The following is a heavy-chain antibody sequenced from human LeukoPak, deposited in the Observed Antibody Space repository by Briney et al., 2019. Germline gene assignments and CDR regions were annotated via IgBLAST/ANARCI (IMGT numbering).Heavy chain of an antibody. D-gene: IGHD3-22*01. CDR3: ARDYYDPYYYYYYMDV. CDR1: GGSISSGGYY. Sequence: SETLSLTCTVSGGSISSGGYYWSWIRQHPGKGLEWIGYIYYSGSTYYNPSLKSRVTISVDTSKNQFSLKLSSVTAADTAVYYCARDYYDPYYYYYYMDVWGKGTTVTVSS. V-gene: IGHV4-31*03. CDR2: IYYSGST. J-gene: IGHJ6*03.